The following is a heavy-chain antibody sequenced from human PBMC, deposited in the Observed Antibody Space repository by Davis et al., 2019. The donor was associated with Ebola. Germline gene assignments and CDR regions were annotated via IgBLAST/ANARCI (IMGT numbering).Heavy chain of an antibody. J-gene: IGHJ4*02. D-gene: IGHD3-16*01. CDR2: IYYSGST. CDR3: ARRAPYYDT. Sequence: SETLSLTCTVSGGSISSSSYSWDWIRQPPGKGPEWIGSIYYSGSTYYNPSLKSRVTMSVDTSKNQFSLKLSSVTAADTAVYYCARRAPYYDTWGQGTLVTVSS. V-gene: IGHV4-39*01. CDR1: GGSISSSSYS.